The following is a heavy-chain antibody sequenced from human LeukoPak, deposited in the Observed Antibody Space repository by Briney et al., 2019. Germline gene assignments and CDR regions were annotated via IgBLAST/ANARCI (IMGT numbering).Heavy chain of an antibody. J-gene: IGHJ4*02. CDR3: ARGLIGYEFAY. CDR1: GYTFTGYY. CDR2: INPHSGGS. D-gene: IGHD3-9*01. V-gene: IGHV1-2*02. Sequence: ASVTVSCKASGYTFTGYYMYWVRQAPGQGLECMGWINPHSGGSSYAQNFQGRVTMARDTSISTAYMELSGLRSDDTAVYYCARGLIGYEFAYWGQGTLVTVSS.